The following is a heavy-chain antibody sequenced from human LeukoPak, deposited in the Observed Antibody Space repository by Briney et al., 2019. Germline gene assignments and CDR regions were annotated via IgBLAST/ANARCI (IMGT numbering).Heavy chain of an antibody. Sequence: GGSLRLSCAASGFTFSGYSMNWVRQAPGKGLEWVSSISSSSSYIYYADSVKGRFTISRDNSKNTLYLQMNSLRAEDTAVYYCAKSGYSYGYYYFDYWGQGTLVTVSS. CDR2: ISSSSSYI. CDR1: GFTFSGYS. J-gene: IGHJ4*02. V-gene: IGHV3-21*04. CDR3: AKSGYSYGYYYFDY. D-gene: IGHD5-18*01.